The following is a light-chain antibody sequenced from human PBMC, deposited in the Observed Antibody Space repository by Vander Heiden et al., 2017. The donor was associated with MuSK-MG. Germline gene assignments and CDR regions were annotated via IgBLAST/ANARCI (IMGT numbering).Light chain of an antibody. CDR3: RQVNSDPRT. CDR2: AAS. Sequence: DIQMTQSPSSLCASVGDRVTITCRARQGIRNDLAWYQQKPGKAPKRLIYAASSLLSGVPSRFSGSGAGTEFTLTISSRQPEDFASYYWRQVNSDPRTFGQGTKLEIK. CDR1: QGIRND. V-gene: IGKV1-17*01. J-gene: IGKJ2*01.